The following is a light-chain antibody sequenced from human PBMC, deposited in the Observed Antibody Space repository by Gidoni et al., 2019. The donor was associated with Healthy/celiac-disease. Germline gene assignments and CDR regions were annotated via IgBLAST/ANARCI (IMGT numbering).Light chain of an antibody. CDR1: QSVSSY. V-gene: IGKV3-11*01. J-gene: IGKJ4*01. CDR2: DAS. CDR3: QQRSNWPPLT. Sequence: EIGLPQSPATLSLSPGERATLSCRASQSVSSYLAWYQQKPGQAPRLLIYDASNRATGIPARFSGSGSGTDFTLTISSLEPEDFAVYYCQQRSNWPPLTFGGGTKVEIK.